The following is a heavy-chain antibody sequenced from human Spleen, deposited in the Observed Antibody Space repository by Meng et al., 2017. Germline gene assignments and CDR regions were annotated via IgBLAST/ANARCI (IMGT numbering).Heavy chain of an antibody. J-gene: IGHJ3*01. CDR2: INPNSGGT. CDR3: AANFDILTGYYNNHAFDV. CDR1: GYSFSIYG. D-gene: IGHD3-9*01. Sequence: ASVKVSCKASGYSFSIYGISWVRQAPGQGLEWMGWINPNSGGTNYEQNFQGRVTMTRDTSVNTAYMELSRLRSDDTAVYFCAANFDILTGYYNNHAFDVWGQGTMVTVSS. V-gene: IGHV1-2*02.